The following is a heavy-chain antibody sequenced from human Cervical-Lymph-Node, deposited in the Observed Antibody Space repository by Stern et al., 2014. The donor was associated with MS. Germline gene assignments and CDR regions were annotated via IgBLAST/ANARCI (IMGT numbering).Heavy chain of an antibody. J-gene: IGHJ6*02. CDR1: GGSISSGGYY. CDR2: IYYSGNT. Sequence: VQLVESGPGLVKPSQTLSLTCTVSGGSISSGGYYWSWIRQHPGKGLEWIGSIYYSGNTYYNPSLKSLLTISVDTSKNQFSLKLSSVTAADTAVYYCARDSSWYGLDVWGPGTTVTVSS. CDR3: ARDSSWYGLDV. V-gene: IGHV4-31*01. D-gene: IGHD6-13*01.